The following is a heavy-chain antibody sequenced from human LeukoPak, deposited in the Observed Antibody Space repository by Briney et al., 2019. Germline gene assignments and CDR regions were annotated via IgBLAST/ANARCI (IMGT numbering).Heavy chain of an antibody. CDR1: GDSISGSY. Sequence: PSETLSLTCTVSGDSISGSYWTWVRQPPGQGLEWIGQIHYSGRADYNPSLKRRITISVDTSKNQMSLTLTSVTAADTAIYYCVKFGVDYDMGRWGQGSTVTVSS. CDR3: VKFGVDYDMGR. D-gene: IGHD3-16*01. CDR2: IHYSGRA. J-gene: IGHJ6*02. V-gene: IGHV4-59*01.